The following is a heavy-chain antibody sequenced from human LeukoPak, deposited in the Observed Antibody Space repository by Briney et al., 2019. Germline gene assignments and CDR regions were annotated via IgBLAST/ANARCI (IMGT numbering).Heavy chain of an antibody. J-gene: IGHJ6*02. CDR3: ARSYYGSGTSYGMDV. D-gene: IGHD3-10*01. V-gene: IGHV3-7*01. Sequence: GGSLRPSCAVSGFTFSRHWMSWVRPAPGKGLEWLANIKQDGSEKYYVDSVEGRFTISRDNAKNSLYLQMNSLRAEDTAVYYCARSYYGSGTSYGMDVWGQGTTVTVSS. CDR1: GFTFSRHW. CDR2: IKQDGSEK.